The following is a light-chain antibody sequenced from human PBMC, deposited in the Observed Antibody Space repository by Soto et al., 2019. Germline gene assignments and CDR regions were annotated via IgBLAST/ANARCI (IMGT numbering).Light chain of an antibody. CDR1: QSVSSY. CDR2: DAS. CDR3: QQHSNWPLFT. Sequence: EIVLTQSPATLSLSPGERATLSCRASQSVSSYLAWCQQKPCQAPRLLLYDASNRATGIPARFSGSGYGTDFTLTIISLVPEDVAVYYCQQHSNWPLFTFGPGTKVDIK. V-gene: IGKV3-11*01. J-gene: IGKJ3*01.